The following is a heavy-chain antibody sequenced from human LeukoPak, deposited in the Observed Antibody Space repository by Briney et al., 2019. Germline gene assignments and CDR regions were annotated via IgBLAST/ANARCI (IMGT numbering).Heavy chain of an antibody. Sequence: SETLSLTCTVSGGSISSYYWSWIRQPPGKGLEWIGYIYYIGSTNYNPSLKSRVTISVDTSKNQFSLKLSSVTAADTAVYYCARDNSIEGAAGPNWFDPWGQGTLVTVSS. D-gene: IGHD1-26*01. CDR1: GGSISSYY. CDR3: ARDNSIEGAAGPNWFDP. J-gene: IGHJ5*02. V-gene: IGHV4-59*01. CDR2: IYYIGST.